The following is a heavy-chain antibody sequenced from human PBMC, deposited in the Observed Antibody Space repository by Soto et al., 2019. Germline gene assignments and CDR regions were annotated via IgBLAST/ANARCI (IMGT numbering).Heavy chain of an antibody. CDR2: ITGSGGST. V-gene: IGHV3-23*01. D-gene: IGHD3-22*01. J-gene: IGHJ4*02. CDR3: AKASSSGYYVYFDC. CDR1: GVTFSSYA. Sequence: PGGSLRRSCAASGVTFSSYAMTGVRQSPGKGLEWVSSITGSGGSTFYADSVKGRFTISRDNSKNTLYLQMDSLRADDTAVYYCAKASSSGYYVYFDCWGQGALVPVSS.